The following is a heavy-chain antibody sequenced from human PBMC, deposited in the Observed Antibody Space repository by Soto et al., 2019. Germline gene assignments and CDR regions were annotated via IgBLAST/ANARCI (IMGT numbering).Heavy chain of an antibody. Sequence: SETLSLTCAVYGGSFSGYYWSWIRQPPGKGLEWIGEINHSGSTNYNPSLKSRVTISVDTSKNQFSLKLSSVSAADMAVYYCARVIAGGLDPWGQGTLVTVSS. CDR3: ARVIAGGLDP. J-gene: IGHJ5*02. CDR1: GGSFSGYY. CDR2: INHSGST. V-gene: IGHV4-34*01. D-gene: IGHD3-22*01.